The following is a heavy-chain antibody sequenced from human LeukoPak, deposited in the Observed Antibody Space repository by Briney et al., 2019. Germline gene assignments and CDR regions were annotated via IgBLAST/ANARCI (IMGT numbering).Heavy chain of an antibody. CDR3: ARQRYYDILTGYYDVWYFDY. D-gene: IGHD3-9*01. CDR1: GGSISSSNYY. J-gene: IGHJ4*02. CDR2: ISYSGST. Sequence: SETLSLTCTVSGGSISSSNYYWGWIRQPPGKGLHWIGSISYSGSTYYNPSLKSRVTISVDTSNSQFSLKLSSVTAADTAVYYCARQRYYDILTGYYDVWYFDYWGQGTLVTVSS. V-gene: IGHV4-39*01.